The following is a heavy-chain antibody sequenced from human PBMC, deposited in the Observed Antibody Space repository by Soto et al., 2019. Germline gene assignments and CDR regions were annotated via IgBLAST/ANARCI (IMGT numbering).Heavy chain of an antibody. V-gene: IGHV3-9*01. CDR3: AKNYDILTGYFDY. CDR1: GFTFDDYA. CDR2: ISWNSGSI. D-gene: IGHD3-9*01. Sequence: GGSLRLSCAASGFTFDDYAMHWVRQAPGKGLEWVSGISWNSGSIGYADSVKGRFTISRDNAKNSLYLQMNSLRAEDTALYYCAKNYDILTGYFDYWGQGTLVTVSS. J-gene: IGHJ4*02.